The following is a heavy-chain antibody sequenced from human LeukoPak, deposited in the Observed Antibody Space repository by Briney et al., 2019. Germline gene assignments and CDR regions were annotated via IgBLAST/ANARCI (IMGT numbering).Heavy chain of an antibody. J-gene: IGHJ6*02. CDR1: AFSFSGSA. D-gene: IGHD6-19*01. V-gene: IGHV3-73*01. CDR2: IRSKADNYAT. Sequence: GGSLRLSCAASAFSFSGSAIHWVRQASGKGLEGVGRIRSKADNYATAFGASVKGRFTISRDYSKNTAYLQMNSLKIEDTAVYYCAITVTGTRNAMNVWGQGTTVTVSS. CDR3: AITVTGTRNAMNV.